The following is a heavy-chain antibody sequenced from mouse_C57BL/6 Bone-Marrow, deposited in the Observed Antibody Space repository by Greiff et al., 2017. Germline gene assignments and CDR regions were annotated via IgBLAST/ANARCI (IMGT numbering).Heavy chain of an antibody. J-gene: IGHJ2*01. CDR2: IDPEIGDT. V-gene: IGHV14-4*01. CDR3: SSFDLNYFDF. CDR1: GFNIKDDY. Sequence: EVQLQQSGAELVRPGASVKLSCTASGFNIKDDYIHWVKQRPEQGLEWIGWIDPEIGDTEYASKFQGKATITSDTSSNTAYLQLSSLTSEDTAVYYCSSFDLNYFDFWGQGTPLTVAS.